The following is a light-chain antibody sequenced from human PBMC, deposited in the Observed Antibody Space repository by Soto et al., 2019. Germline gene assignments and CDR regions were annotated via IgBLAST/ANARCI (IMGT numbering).Light chain of an antibody. CDR2: TAS. CDR3: QQHNNSPPLT. CDR1: QDISSS. J-gene: IGKJ4*01. Sequence: DIQLTQSPSFLSASVGDRVTITCRASQDISSSLAWYQQKPGKAPNLLIYTASTLQSGVPSRFSGSGSGTEFTIITSSRQPEDFATYYCQQHNNSPPLTFGGGTKVEIK. V-gene: IGKV1-9*01.